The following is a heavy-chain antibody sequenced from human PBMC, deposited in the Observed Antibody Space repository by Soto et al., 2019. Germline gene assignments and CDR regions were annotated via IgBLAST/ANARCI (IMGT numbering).Heavy chain of an antibody. J-gene: IGHJ3*02. D-gene: IGHD3-10*01. CDR1: GFTFSSYA. CDR2: ISGSGGST. V-gene: IGHV3-23*01. CDR3: AKDRRDDIPGGDAFDI. Sequence: EVQLLESGGGLVQPGGSLRLSCAASGFTFSSYAMSWVRQAPGKGLEWVSAISGSGGSTYYADSVKGRFTISRDNSKNTLYLQMNSLRAEDTAVYYCAKDRRDDIPGGDAFDIWGQGTMVTVSS.